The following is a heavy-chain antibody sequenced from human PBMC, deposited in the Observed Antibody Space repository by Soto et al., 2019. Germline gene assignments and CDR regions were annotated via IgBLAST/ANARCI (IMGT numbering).Heavy chain of an antibody. J-gene: IGHJ5*01. V-gene: IGHV4-30-4*01. Sequence: PSETLSLTCSVSGDSISTVDYFWAWIRQPPGQALEYIGYIYKSATTYYNPSFESRVAISLGTSKSQSSLNVTSVTAADTAVYFCARGRYCLTGRCFPNWFDSWGQGTLVTVSS. CDR2: IYKSATT. D-gene: IGHD2-15*01. CDR1: GDSISTVDYF. CDR3: ARGRYCLTGRCFPNWFDS.